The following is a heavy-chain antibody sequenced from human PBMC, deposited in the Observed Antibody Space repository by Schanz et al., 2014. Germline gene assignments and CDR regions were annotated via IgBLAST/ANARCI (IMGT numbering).Heavy chain of an antibody. J-gene: IGHJ4*02. Sequence: EVQLVESGGGLVRPGGSLRLSCAASGFTFSSYNMNWVRQAPGKGLEWVSGMSGSGSTADYADSVKGRVTISRDNSRNTLFLQMRNLRADDTALYYCAKGKSEVRGIILDYWGQGTMVVVSS. CDR3: AKGKSEVRGIILDY. D-gene: IGHD3-10*01. CDR1: GFTFSSYN. CDR2: MSGSGSTA. V-gene: IGHV3-23*04.